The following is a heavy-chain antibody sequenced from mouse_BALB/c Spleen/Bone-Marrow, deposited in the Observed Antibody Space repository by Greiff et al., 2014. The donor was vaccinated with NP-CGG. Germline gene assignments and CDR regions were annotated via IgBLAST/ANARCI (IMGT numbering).Heavy chain of an antibody. J-gene: IGHJ2*01. D-gene: IGHD3-1*01. CDR1: GYTFSNYW. CDR3: TTLARNNFDY. V-gene: IGHV1-5*01. Sequence: VQLKESGTVLARPGAAVKMSCKASGYTFSNYWMHWIKQRPGQGLEWMGTIHPGNSDTTYNQKFKGKAKLTAVTSTSTAYMELSSLTNEDSAVYYCTTLARNNFDYWGQGTTLTVSS. CDR2: IHPGNSDT.